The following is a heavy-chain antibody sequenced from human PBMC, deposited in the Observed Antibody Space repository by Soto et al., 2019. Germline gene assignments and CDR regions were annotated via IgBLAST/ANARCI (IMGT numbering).Heavy chain of an antibody. CDR2: IRSKANSYAT. V-gene: IGHV3-73*02. D-gene: IGHD3-10*01. CDR3: TSEGSGSYSDPFDY. CDR1: GFTFSGSA. J-gene: IGHJ4*02. Sequence: EVQLVESGGGLVQPGGSLKLSCAASGFTFSGSAMHWVRQASEKGLEWVGRIRSKANSYATAYAASVKGRFTISRDDSKNTAYLQMNSLKTEDTAVYYCTSEGSGSYSDPFDYWGQGTLVTVSS.